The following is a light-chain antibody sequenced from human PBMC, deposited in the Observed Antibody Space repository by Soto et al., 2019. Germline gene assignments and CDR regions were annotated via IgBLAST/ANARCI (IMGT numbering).Light chain of an antibody. CDR2: EAS. CDR1: QSVNTF. V-gene: IGKV1-39*01. J-gene: IGKJ3*01. CDR3: QQSYRTPPFN. Sequence: GARVYITCRTSQSVNTFLNWYQAKPGKAPKLLIYEASNLGNGVPSRFSGSGSGTDFTLTISSLQPEDSATYYCQQSYRTPPFNFGPGTKVDIK.